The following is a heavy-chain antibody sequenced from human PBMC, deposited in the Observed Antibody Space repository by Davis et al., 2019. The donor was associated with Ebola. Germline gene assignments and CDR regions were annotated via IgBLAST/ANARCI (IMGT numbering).Heavy chain of an antibody. CDR3: AKVALAGGEFDY. CDR2: ISGDGGNT. Sequence: GESLKISCAASGFTFANYAINWIRQAPGKGLEWVSGISGDGGNTNYADSVKGRFTISRANSKNTLYLQMNSLRVDDTAVYYCAKVALAGGEFDYWGQGTLVTVSS. CDR1: GFTFANYA. V-gene: IGHV3-23*01. D-gene: IGHD6-19*01. J-gene: IGHJ4*02.